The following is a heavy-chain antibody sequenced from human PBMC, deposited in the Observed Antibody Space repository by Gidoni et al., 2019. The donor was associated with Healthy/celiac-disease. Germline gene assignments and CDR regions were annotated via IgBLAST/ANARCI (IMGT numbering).Heavy chain of an antibody. CDR2: INHSGST. Sequence: QVQLQQWGAGLLKPSETLSLTCAVYGGSCSGYYWSWIRQPPGKGLEWIGEINHSGSTNYNPSLKSRVTISVDTSKNQFSLKLSSVTAADTAVYYCARLEGGGGWQTETRNWFDPWGQGTLVTVSS. J-gene: IGHJ5*02. D-gene: IGHD2-15*01. V-gene: IGHV4-34*01. CDR1: GGSCSGYY. CDR3: ARLEGGGGWQTETRNWFDP.